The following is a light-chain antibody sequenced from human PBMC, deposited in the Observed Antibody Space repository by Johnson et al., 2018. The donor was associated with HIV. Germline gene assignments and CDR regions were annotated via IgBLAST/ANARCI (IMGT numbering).Light chain of an antibody. CDR1: SSNIGNNY. CDR2: RNN. V-gene: IGLV1-47*01. J-gene: IGLJ1*01. Sequence: QPVLTQPPSVSAPPGQKVTISCSRSSSNIGNNYISWYQQLPGTAPKLLIYRNNQRPSGVPDRFSGSKSGTSASLAISGLQAEDEADYYCAAWDDSLNGYVFGTGTKVTVL. CDR3: AAWDDSLNGYV.